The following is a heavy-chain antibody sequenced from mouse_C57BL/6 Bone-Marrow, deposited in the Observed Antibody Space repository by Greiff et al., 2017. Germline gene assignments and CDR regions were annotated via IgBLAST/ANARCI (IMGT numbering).Heavy chain of an antibody. CDR3: ARPNWDALYFDY. CDR1: GYAFTNYL. CDR2: ITPGSGGT. Sequence: VQLQESGAELVRPGTSVKVSCKASGYAFTNYLIEWVKQRPGQGLEWIGVITPGSGGTNYNEKFKGKATMTADKSSSTSYMQLSSLTAEDSAVYFCARPNWDALYFDYWGQGTTLTVST. V-gene: IGHV1-54*01. D-gene: IGHD4-1*01. J-gene: IGHJ2*01.